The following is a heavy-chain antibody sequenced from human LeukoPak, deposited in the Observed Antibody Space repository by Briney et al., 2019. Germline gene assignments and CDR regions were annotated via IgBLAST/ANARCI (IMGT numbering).Heavy chain of an antibody. CDR1: GFTFDDYT. CDR2: IGTAGDI. Sequence: GGSLRLSCAASGFTFDDYTMHWVRHATGKGLEWVSGIGTAGDIYYPGSVKGRFTISRENAKNSLYLQVNSLRAGDTAVYYCARAGYSSTWYSRYFDLWGRGTLVTVSS. J-gene: IGHJ2*01. CDR3: ARAGYSSTWYSRYFDL. D-gene: IGHD6-13*01. V-gene: IGHV3-13*01.